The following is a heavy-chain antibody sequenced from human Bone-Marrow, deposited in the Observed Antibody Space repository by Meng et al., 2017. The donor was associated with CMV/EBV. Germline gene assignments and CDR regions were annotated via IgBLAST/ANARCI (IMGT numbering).Heavy chain of an antibody. CDR1: GYIFTAYG. V-gene: IGHV1-8*03. Sequence: ASVKVSCKASGYIFTAYGISWVRQATGQGLEWMGWMNPNSGNTGYAQKFQGRVTITRNTSISTAYMELSSLRSEDTAVYYCARDQGGYWGQGTLVTVSS. D-gene: IGHD3-16*01. CDR2: MNPNSGNT. J-gene: IGHJ4*02. CDR3: ARDQGGY.